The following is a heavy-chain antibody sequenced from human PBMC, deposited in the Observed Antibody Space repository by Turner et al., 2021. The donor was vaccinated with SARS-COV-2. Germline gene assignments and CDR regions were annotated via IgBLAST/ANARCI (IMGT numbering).Heavy chain of an antibody. D-gene: IGHD6-13*01. CDR3: TTHSAPDY. CDR2: ISSSSIYI. CDR1: GFTFSTYS. Sequence: EVQLVESGGGLVKPGGSLRLSCAASGFTFSTYSMNWVRQAPGKGLEWVSSISSSSIYIYYADSVKGRFTISRDNAKNSLYLQMNSLRAEDTAVYYCTTHSAPDYWGQGTLVTVSS. J-gene: IGHJ4*02. V-gene: IGHV3-21*01.